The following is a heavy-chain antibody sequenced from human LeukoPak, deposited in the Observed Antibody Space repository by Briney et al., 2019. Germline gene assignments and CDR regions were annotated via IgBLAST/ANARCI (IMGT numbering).Heavy chain of an antibody. CDR1: GFTFTNYV. J-gene: IGHJ6*02. D-gene: IGHD1-1*01. Sequence: GTSLRLSCAASGFTFTNYVMHWFRHAPGRGVEGWEVICYYGSNKYYVDSVKGRFTISRDNSKNTLYLQMNSLRAEDTAVYYCARDRGIYGMDVWGQGTTVTVSS. CDR3: ARDRGIYGMDV. CDR2: ICYYGSNK. V-gene: IGHV3-33*08.